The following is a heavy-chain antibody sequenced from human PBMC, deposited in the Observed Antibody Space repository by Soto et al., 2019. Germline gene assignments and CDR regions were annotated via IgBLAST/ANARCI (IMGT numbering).Heavy chain of an antibody. CDR2: IYPGDSDT. CDR3: ARLTRGALYH. Sequence: GESLKISCKGSGYSFTSYWIAWVRQMPGKGLEWVGIIYPGDSDTRYKQPFQGQVTISADKSTTTAYLQWTTLKASDTAMFFCARLTRGALYHWGQGTLFTVSS. J-gene: IGHJ5*02. D-gene: IGHD3-10*01. V-gene: IGHV5-51*01. CDR1: GYSFTSYW.